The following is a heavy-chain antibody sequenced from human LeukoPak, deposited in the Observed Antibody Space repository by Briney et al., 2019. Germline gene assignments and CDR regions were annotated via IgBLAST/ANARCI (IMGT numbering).Heavy chain of an antibody. V-gene: IGHV3-23*01. CDR2: ISGSGGST. CDR1: GFTFSSYA. J-gene: IGHJ4*02. CDR3: AKDSGPWIAAAGFDY. D-gene: IGHD6-13*01. Sequence: GSLRLSCAASGFTFSSYAMSWVRQAPGKGLEWVSAISGSGGSTYYADSVKGRFTISRDNSKNTLYLQMNSLRAEDTALYYCAKDSGPWIAAAGFDYWGQGTLVTVSS.